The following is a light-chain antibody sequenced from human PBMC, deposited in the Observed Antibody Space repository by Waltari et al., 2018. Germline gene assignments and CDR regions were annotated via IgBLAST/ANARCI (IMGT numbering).Light chain of an antibody. V-gene: IGLV3-19*01. CDR1: CLRNTY. J-gene: IGLJ3*02. CDR2: GRT. Sequence: SSELTQDPAVSVALGQTVRVTCQGDCLRNTYATWFQQKAGQAPLLVIFGRTNRPSGIPDRFSASTSGTTVSLTITGAQAEDEADYYCYCRGSGGAHWVFGGGTKLTVL. CDR3: YCRGSGGAHWV.